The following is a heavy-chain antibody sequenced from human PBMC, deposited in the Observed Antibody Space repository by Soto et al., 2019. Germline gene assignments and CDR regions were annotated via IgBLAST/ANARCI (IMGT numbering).Heavy chain of an antibody. CDR2: ISYSGST. D-gene: IGHD3-3*01. CDR3: ARVVYGNSKRFLARWFDP. Sequence: QVQLQESGPGLVKPSQTLSLTCTVSGGSISSGDYYWSWIRQPPGKGLEWIGYISYSGSTYYNPSLKSRFTMSVDTSKNQFSLKLSSVTAADTAVYYCARVVYGNSKRFLARWFDPWGQGTLVTVSS. V-gene: IGHV4-30-4*08. CDR1: GGSISSGDYY. J-gene: IGHJ5*02.